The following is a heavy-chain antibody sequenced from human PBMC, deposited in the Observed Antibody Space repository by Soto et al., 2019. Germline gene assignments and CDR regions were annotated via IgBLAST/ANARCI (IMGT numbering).Heavy chain of an antibody. D-gene: IGHD3-3*01. Sequence: QVKLVESGGGVVQPGTSLRLSCVVSGFTFSSYGMHWVRQAPGKGLEWVAVIPYDGSHTYYADSVKGRFTISRDNSKNTLYLQMDSLRAEDTAVYYCAKLLVLEGEVQDFDYWGQGTLVTVSS. J-gene: IGHJ4*02. CDR1: GFTFSSYG. CDR2: IPYDGSHT. CDR3: AKLLVLEGEVQDFDY. V-gene: IGHV3-30*18.